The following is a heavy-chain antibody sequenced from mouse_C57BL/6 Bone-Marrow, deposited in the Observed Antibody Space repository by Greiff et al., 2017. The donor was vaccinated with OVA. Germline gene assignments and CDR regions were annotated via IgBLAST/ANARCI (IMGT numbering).Heavy chain of an antibody. Sequence: QVQLQQSGAELTQPGASVKLSCKATGYTFTGYWIAWVKQRPGHGLAWIGEILPGSGSTNYNEKFKGKATFTADTASNTAYMQLSSLTTEDSAIYYCAREEGIYYWFAYWGQGTLVTVSA. CDR3: AREEGIYYWFAY. D-gene: IGHD1-1*01. J-gene: IGHJ3*01. CDR2: ILPGSGST. V-gene: IGHV1-9*01. CDR1: GYTFTGYW.